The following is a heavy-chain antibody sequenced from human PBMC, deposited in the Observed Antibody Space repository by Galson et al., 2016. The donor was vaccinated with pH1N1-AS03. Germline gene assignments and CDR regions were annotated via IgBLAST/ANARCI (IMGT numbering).Heavy chain of an antibody. V-gene: IGHV3-74*01. CDR3: ARGSDDYIWGGCSGDY. J-gene: IGHJ4*02. Sequence: SLRLSCAGSGFSIRTYWMHWVRQVPGKGLVWVSRINTDSSSTNYADSVKDRFTISRDNAKNTLYLQMNSLGAEDTAFYYCARGSDDYIWGGCSGDYWSQGILVTVSS. CDR1: GFSIRTYW. CDR2: INTDSSST. D-gene: IGHD3-16*01.